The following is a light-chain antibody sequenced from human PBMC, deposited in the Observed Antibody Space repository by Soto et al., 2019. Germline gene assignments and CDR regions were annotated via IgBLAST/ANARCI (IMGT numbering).Light chain of an antibody. CDR2: ATS. Sequence: EIVLTQSPATLSLSPGERATLSCRASQSISSSYLAWYQQRPGQAPRLLIYATSIRATGIPDRFSGFGSGTDFTLTISRLEPEDFAVYYCQQFGNSLPWTFGQGTKVDIK. V-gene: IGKV3-20*01. J-gene: IGKJ1*01. CDR3: QQFGNSLPWT. CDR1: QSISSSY.